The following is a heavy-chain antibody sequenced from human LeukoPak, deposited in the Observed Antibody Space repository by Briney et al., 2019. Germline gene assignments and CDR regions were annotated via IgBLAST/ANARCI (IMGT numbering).Heavy chain of an antibody. D-gene: IGHD5-12*01. Sequence: PPGGSLRLSCAASGFTFSSYAMNWVRQAPGKRLEWVSSIIESGRDTYYADSVKGRITISRDNSKNTLYLQMKSLRAEDTAVYYCAKGGGYEAQYYYYYLDVWGKGTTVTISS. V-gene: IGHV3-23*01. CDR2: IIESGRDT. CDR3: AKGGGYEAQYYYYYLDV. J-gene: IGHJ6*03. CDR1: GFTFSSYA.